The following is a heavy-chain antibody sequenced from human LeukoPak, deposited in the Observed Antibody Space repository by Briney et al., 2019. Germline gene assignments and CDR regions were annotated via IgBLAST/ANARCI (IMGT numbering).Heavy chain of an antibody. V-gene: IGHV1-18*01. CDR1: GYTFSSYG. D-gene: IGHD3-9*01. CDR3: ARGAKYYDILTI. Sequence: ASVKVSCKASGYTFSSYGISWVRQAPGQGLEWMGWISGYNGNTNYVQKLQGRVTMTTDTSTSTAYMELRSLRSDDTAVYYCARGAKYYDILTIWGQGTLVTVSS. J-gene: IGHJ4*02. CDR2: ISGYNGNT.